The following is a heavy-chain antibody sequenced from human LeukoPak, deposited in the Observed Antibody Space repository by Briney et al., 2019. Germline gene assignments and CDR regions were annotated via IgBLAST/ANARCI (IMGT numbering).Heavy chain of an antibody. J-gene: IGHJ4*02. CDR2: VYYNGGT. V-gene: IGHV4-39*01. CDR3: ARVGGYASSTGYYPDH. Sequence: SETLSLTCTVSGGSISSSSYYWGWIRQPPGKRPEYIGSVYYNGGTSYNPSLKSRVTISVDTSKNQFSLKLSSVTAADTAVYSCARVGGYASSTGYYPDHWGQGTLVTVSS. D-gene: IGHD3/OR15-3a*01. CDR1: GGSISSSSYY.